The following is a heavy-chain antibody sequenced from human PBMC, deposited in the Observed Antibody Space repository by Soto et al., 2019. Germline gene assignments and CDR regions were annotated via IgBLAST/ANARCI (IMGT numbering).Heavy chain of an antibody. J-gene: IGHJ4*02. Sequence: PSQTLSLTCAISGDSVSSDSAAWNWIRQSPSSGLEWLGRTYYRYKSFNDYAESVKSRIIINTDTSKNQFSLQLNSVTPEDTAIYYCARGGADSGSFDSWGQGTLVTVSS. CDR1: GDSVSSDSAA. CDR2: TYYRYKSFN. V-gene: IGHV6-1*01. CDR3: ARGGADSGSFDS. D-gene: IGHD5-12*01.